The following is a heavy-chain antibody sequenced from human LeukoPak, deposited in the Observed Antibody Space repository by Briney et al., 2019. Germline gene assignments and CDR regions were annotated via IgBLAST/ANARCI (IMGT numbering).Heavy chain of an antibody. Sequence: GGSLRLSCAASGFTFSSYGMHWVRQAPGKGLEWVAVISYDGSNKYYADSVKGRFTISRDNSKNTLYLQMNSLRAEDTAVYYCARDGYAILQTWGQGTLATVSS. J-gene: IGHJ5*02. CDR2: ISYDGSNK. D-gene: IGHD5-18*01. CDR1: GFTFSSYG. V-gene: IGHV3-30*03. CDR3: ARDGYAILQT.